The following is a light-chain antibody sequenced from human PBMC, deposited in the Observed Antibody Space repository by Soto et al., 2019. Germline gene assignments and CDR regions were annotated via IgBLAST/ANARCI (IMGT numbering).Light chain of an antibody. J-gene: IGKJ5*01. CDR3: QHFHGYPRT. Sequence: AIQLTQSPSSLSASIGDRVTITCRASQGISSALAWYQQKPGKAPSLLIYGASTLESGVPSTFSGSGAGTDFTLTISSLQPEDFGTYYCQHFHGYPRTFGQGTRLEIK. V-gene: IGKV1-13*02. CDR2: GAS. CDR1: QGISSA.